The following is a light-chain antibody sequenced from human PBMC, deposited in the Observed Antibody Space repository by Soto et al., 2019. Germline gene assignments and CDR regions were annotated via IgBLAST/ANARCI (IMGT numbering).Light chain of an antibody. J-gene: IGKJ1*01. V-gene: IGKV3-15*01. CDR2: GAS. CDR3: QQYNNWPRGT. CDR1: QSVSSGY. Sequence: EIVLTQSPGTLSLSPGDGATLSCRASQSVSSGYLAWYQQKPGQAPRLLIYGASRRATGIPARFSGSGSGTEFTLTISSLQSEDFAVYYCQQYNNWPRGTFGQGTKV.